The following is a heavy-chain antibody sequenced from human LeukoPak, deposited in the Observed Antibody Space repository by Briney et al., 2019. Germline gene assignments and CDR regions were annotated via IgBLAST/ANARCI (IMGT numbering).Heavy chain of an antibody. Sequence: GGSLRLSCAASGFTFSSYEMNWVRQAPGKGLEWVSYISSSGSTIYYADSVKGRFTISRDNAKNSLYLQMNSLRAEDTAVYYCARGAYSGSYMARLPFDYWGQGTLVTVSS. CDR1: GFTFSSYE. D-gene: IGHD1-26*01. CDR3: ARGAYSGSYMARLPFDY. J-gene: IGHJ4*02. V-gene: IGHV3-48*03. CDR2: ISSSGSTI.